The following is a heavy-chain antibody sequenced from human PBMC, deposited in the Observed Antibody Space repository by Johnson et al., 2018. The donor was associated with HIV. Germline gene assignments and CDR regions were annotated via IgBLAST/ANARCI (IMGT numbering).Heavy chain of an antibody. Sequence: VQLVESGGGLVKPGGSLRLSCVASGFAFSSYGMHWVRQAPGKGLEWVSYISSSGGTKYSADAVKGRFTINRDNAKKSLYLQMNSLRVDDTAVYYCARDGGRGDFDIWGQGTMVTVSS. CDR2: ISSSGGTK. CDR1: GFAFSSYG. J-gene: IGHJ3*02. V-gene: IGHV3-48*03. D-gene: IGHD3-16*01. CDR3: ARDGGRGDFDI.